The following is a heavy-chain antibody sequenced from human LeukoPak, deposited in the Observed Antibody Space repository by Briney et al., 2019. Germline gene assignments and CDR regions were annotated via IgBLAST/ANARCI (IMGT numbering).Heavy chain of an antibody. CDR1: GGSISSYY. CDR2: IYYSGST. Sequence: SETLSLTCTVSGGSISSYYWSWIRQPPGKGLEWIGYIYYSGSTNYNPSLKSRVTISVDTSKNQFSLKLSSVTAADTAVYYCARDLIGTGTTDYWGQGTLVTASS. V-gene: IGHV4-59*01. D-gene: IGHD3-10*01. J-gene: IGHJ4*02. CDR3: ARDLIGTGTTDY.